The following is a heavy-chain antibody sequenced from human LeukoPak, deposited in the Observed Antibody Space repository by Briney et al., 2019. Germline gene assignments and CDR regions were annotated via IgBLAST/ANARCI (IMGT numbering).Heavy chain of an antibody. CDR1: GYTFTGYY. CDR2: INPNSGGT. V-gene: IGHV1-2*02. Sequence: ASVKVSCKASGYTFTGYYMHWVRQAPGQGLEWMGWINPNSGGTNYAQKFQGRVTMTRDTSISTAYMELSRLRSDDTAVYYCARDTIAVAGLGYWGQGTLVTVSS. D-gene: IGHD6-19*01. CDR3: ARDTIAVAGLGY. J-gene: IGHJ4*02.